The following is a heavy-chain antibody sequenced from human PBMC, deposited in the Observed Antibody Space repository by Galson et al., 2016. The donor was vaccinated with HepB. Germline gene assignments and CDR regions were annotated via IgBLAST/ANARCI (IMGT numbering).Heavy chain of an antibody. D-gene: IGHD3-3*01. J-gene: IGHJ4*02. V-gene: IGHV3-7*01. CDR1: GGTFSNYW. CDR2: IKGDGGET. CDR3: ATPYYGVADPHFDC. Sequence: SLRLSCAVSGGTFSNYWMSWVRQAPGKGLEWVARIKGDGGETYYLDSVKGQFSVSRDNAKSSVYMQMNSLRPEDTAVYYCATPYYGVADPHFDCWGRGTLVTVSS.